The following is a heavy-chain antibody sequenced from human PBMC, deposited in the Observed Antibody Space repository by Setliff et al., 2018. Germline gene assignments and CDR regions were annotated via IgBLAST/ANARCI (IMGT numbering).Heavy chain of an antibody. CDR1: GYSISSGYY. J-gene: IGHJ3*02. CDR3: ARGKTFFGAFIRAFDI. Sequence: ETLSLTCAVSGYSISSGYYWGWIRQPPGKGLEWIGSIYHSGSTYYNPSLKSRVTISIDTSKNQFSLKLSSVTAADTAVYHCARGKTFFGAFIRAFDIWGQGRMVTVSS. V-gene: IGHV4-38-2*01. D-gene: IGHD3-3*01. CDR2: IYHSGST.